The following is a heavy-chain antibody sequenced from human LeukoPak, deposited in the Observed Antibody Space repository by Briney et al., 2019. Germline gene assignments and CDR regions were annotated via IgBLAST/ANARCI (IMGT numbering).Heavy chain of an antibody. Sequence: GGSLRLSCAASGFTFSSYAMSWVRQAPGKGLEWVSAISGSGGSTYYADSVKGRFTISRDNSKNTLYLQMNSLRAEDTAVYYCAKDISYYYGSGSYYKGHYYYYYMDVWGKGTTVTVSS. V-gene: IGHV3-23*01. J-gene: IGHJ6*03. CDR2: ISGSGGST. CDR3: AKDISYYYGSGSYYKGHYYYYYMDV. D-gene: IGHD3-10*01. CDR1: GFTFSSYA.